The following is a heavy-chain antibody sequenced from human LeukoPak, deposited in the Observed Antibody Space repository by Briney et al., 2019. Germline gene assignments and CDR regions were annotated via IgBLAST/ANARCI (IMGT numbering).Heavy chain of an antibody. CDR3: ARGRITGSHDWFDP. CDR2: MNPNNGNT. V-gene: IGHV1-8*03. Sequence: ASVKVSCKASGYTFTRYDMNWVRQATGQGLEWMGWMNPNNGNTGYTQKFQGRVTITRNTSISTAYMELSSLRSEDTAVYYCARGRITGSHDWFDPWGRGTLVTVSS. D-gene: IGHD1-20*01. J-gene: IGHJ5*02. CDR1: GYTFTRYD.